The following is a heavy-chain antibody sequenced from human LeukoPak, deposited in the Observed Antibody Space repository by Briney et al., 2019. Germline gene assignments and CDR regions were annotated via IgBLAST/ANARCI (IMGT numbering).Heavy chain of an antibody. J-gene: IGHJ3*01. V-gene: IGHV1-18*01. CDR1: GYTFISYG. D-gene: IGHD5-18*01. Sequence: ASVTVSCKPSGYTFISYGISWVRQAPGQGLEWMGWISAYNGNTNYAQKLQGRVTMTTDTSTSTAYMELRSLRSDDTAVYYCARDRAAMVTSAFDVWGQGTMVTVSS. CDR3: ARDRAAMVTSAFDV. CDR2: ISAYNGNT.